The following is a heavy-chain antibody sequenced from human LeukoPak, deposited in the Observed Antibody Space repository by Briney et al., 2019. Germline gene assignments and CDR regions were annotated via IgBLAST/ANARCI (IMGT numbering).Heavy chain of an antibody. CDR2: IYSGGST. J-gene: IGHJ6*04. V-gene: IGHV3-53*01. Sequence: GGSLRLSCEVTGATVSSNYMSWVRQAPGKGLEWVSTIYSGGSTYYADSVKGRFTISRDISKNTLYLQMNSLRAEDTAVYYCAELGITMIGGVWGKGTTVTISS. CDR1: GATVSSNY. D-gene: IGHD3-10*02. CDR3: AELGITMIGGV.